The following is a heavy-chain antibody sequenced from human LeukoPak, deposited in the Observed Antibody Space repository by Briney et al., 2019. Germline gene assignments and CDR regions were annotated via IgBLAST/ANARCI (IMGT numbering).Heavy chain of an antibody. J-gene: IGHJ4*02. CDR1: GFTFSSYS. CDR2: ISSSSSTI. Sequence: GGSLRLSCAASGFTFSSYSMNWVRQAPGKGLEWVSYISSSSSTIYYADSVKGRFTISRDNAKNSLYLQMNSLRAEDTAVYYCARDPNWDGDYWGQGTLVTVSS. D-gene: IGHD1-1*01. CDR3: ARDPNWDGDY. V-gene: IGHV3-48*04.